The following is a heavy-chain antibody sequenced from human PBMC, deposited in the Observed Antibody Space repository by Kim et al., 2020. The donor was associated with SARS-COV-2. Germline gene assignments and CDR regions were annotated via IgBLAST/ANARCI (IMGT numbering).Heavy chain of an antibody. V-gene: IGHV4-34*01. Sequence: SETLSLTCAVYGGSFSGYYWSWIRQPPGKGLEWIGEINHSGSTNYNPSLKSRVTISVDTSKNQFSLKLSSVTAADTAVYYCAREVRGSGSYYNECDYWGQGTLVTVSS. D-gene: IGHD3-10*01. J-gene: IGHJ4*02. CDR1: GGSFSGYY. CDR2: INHSGST. CDR3: AREVRGSGSYYNECDY.